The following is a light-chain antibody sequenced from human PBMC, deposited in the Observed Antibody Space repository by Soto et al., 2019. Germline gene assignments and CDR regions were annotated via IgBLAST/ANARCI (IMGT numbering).Light chain of an antibody. CDR3: QQYNNWPPWT. CDR2: GAS. CDR1: QSVSNN. Sequence: EIVMTQSPGTLSLSPGERATLSCRASQSVSNNYLAWYQQKPGQAPRLLIYGASTRATGIPARFSGSGSGTEFTLTISSLLSEDFAVYYCQQYNNWPPWTFGQGTKVDI. J-gene: IGKJ1*01. V-gene: IGKV3-15*01.